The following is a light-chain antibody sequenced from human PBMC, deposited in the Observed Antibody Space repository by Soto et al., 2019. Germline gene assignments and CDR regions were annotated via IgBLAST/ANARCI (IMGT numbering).Light chain of an antibody. CDR1: SSNIESNT. J-gene: IGLJ1*01. V-gene: IGLV1-44*01. CDR2: SNY. Sequence: QSVLTQPPSASGTPGQRVTISCSGSSSNIESNTVTWYQQLPGTAPKLVIYSNYDRPSGVPDRFSGSTSGTSASLVIRGLQAEDEADYYCAALDDILNGYVFGGGTKLTVL. CDR3: AALDDILNGYV.